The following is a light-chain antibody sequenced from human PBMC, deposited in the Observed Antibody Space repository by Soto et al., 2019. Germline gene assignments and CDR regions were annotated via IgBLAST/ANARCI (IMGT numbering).Light chain of an antibody. V-gene: IGKV3-20*01. CDR1: QTINSYY. J-gene: IGKJ2*01. CDR2: GAY. Sequence: SVLTQSPGTLSLSPGERAALSCRTSQTINSYYLAWYQQKPGQAPRLLIYGAYTRAAGIPDRFSGTGSGTEFTLTVSRLEPEDFAVYYCQLYGPAPPMYTFGQGTKLDVK. CDR3: QLYGPAPPMYT.